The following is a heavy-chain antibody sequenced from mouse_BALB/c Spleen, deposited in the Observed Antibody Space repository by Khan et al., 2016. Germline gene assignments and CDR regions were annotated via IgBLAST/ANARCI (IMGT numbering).Heavy chain of an antibody. CDR1: GYTFTTYV. D-gene: IGHD1-1*01. V-gene: IGHV1S136*01. CDR3: ARGYYGSRYIFDY. Sequence: VRLQQSGPELVKPGASVKMSCKASGYTFTTYVMHWVKQKPGQGLEWIGYIHPYNDGTKYNEKFKGKATLTSDNSSSTAYMELSSLTSEDSAVYYWARGYYGSRYIFDYWGQGTTLTVSS. CDR2: IHPYNDGT. J-gene: IGHJ2*01.